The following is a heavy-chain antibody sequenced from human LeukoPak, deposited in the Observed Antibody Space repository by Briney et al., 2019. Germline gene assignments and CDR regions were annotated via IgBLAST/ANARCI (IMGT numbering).Heavy chain of an antibody. V-gene: IGHV4-59*01. CDR3: ARAVPLWFDP. CDR2: IYYSGST. Sequence: SETLSLTCIVSGGSISSFYWSWIRQPPGKGLEWIGYIYYSGSTNYNPSLKSRVTISVDTSKNQFSLKLSSVTAADTAVYYCARAVPLWFDPWGQGTLVTVSS. J-gene: IGHJ5*02. CDR1: GGSISSFY.